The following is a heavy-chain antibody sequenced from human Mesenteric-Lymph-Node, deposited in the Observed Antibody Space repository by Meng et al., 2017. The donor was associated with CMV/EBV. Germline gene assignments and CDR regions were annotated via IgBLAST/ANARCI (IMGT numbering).Heavy chain of an antibody. V-gene: IGHV1-69*02. CDR3: AGGIAAAGSRWFDP. CDR1: GGTFSSYT. D-gene: IGHD6-13*01. CDR2: IIPILGIA. J-gene: IGHJ5*02. Sequence: QVQLVQSGAEVKKPETSVKVSCKASGGTFSSYTISWGRQAPGQGLEWMGRIIPILGIANYAQKFQGRVTITADKSTSTAYMELSSLRSEDTAVYYCAGGIAAAGSRWFDPWGQGTLVTVSS.